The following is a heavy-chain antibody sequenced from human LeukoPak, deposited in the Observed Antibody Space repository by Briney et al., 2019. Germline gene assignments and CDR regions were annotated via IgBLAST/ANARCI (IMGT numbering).Heavy chain of an antibody. D-gene: IGHD6-6*01. CDR2: IYSGGST. V-gene: IGHV3-53*04. J-gene: IGHJ4*02. Sequence: PGGSLRLSCAASGFTFSSYSMNWVRQAPGKGLEWVSVIYSGGSTYYADSVKGRFTISRHNSKNTLYLQMNSLRAEDTSVYYCARADSSSFDYWGQGTLVTVSS. CDR1: GFTFSSYS. CDR3: ARADSSSFDY.